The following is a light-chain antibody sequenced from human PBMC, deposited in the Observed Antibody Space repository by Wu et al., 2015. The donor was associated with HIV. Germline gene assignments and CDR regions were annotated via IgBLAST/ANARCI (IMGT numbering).Light chain of an antibody. CDR1: QSVSTY. Sequence: EIVLTQSPATLSLSPGERATLSCRSSQSVSTYLAWYQQKPGQAPRLLIYGASNRATGIPASFSGSGSGTDFTLTISSLEPEDFAVYYCQQGXSWPLTFGQGHDWRLN. J-gene: IGKJ5*01. CDR3: QQGXSWPLT. CDR2: GAS. V-gene: IGKV3-11*01.